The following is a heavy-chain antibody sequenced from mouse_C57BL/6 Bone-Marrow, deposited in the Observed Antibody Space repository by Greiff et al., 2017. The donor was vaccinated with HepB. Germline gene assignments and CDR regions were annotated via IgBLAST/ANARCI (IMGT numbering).Heavy chain of an antibody. V-gene: IGHV1-74*01. CDR2: IHPSDSDT. D-gene: IGHD1-1*01. J-gene: IGHJ1*03. CDR3: AIRITTVVAHWYFDV. CDR1: GYTFTSYW. Sequence: QVQLQQPGAELVKPGASVKVSCKASGYTFTSYWMHWVKQRPGQGLEWIGRIHPSDSDTNYNQKFKGKATLTVDKSSSTAYMQLSSLTCEDSAVYYCAIRITTVVAHWYFDVWGTGTTVTVSS.